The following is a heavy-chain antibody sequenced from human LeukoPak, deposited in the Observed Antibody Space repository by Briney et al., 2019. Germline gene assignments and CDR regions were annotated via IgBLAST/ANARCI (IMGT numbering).Heavy chain of an antibody. Sequence: SESLSLTCTVSGGSISTYYWSWIRQPPGKGLEWIGYIYTSGSTDYNPSLKSRATISLDTPNNHFSLNLNSVTAADTAVYYCARSRGRKVTPFDYWGQGILDTVSS. D-gene: IGHD3-10*01. CDR1: GGSISTYY. J-gene: IGHJ4*02. CDR3: ARSRGRKVTPFDY. CDR2: IYTSGST. V-gene: IGHV4-4*09.